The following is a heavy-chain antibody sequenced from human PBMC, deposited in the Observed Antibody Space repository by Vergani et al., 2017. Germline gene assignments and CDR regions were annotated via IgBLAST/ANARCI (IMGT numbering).Heavy chain of an antibody. CDR2: ISGSGGNT. V-gene: IGHV3-23*01. CDR3: AKGVYCSSTSCYEGRGYYYGMGV. Sequence: EVQLLESGGGLVQPGGSLRLSCAASGFTFSSYAMSWVRQVPGKGLEWDSGISGSGGNTYYANSGKGRFTISRDNSKNTLYLQMNSLRADDTAVYYCAKGVYCSSTSCYEGRGYYYGMGVWGQGP. J-gene: IGHJ6*02. CDR1: GFTFSSYA. D-gene: IGHD2-2*01.